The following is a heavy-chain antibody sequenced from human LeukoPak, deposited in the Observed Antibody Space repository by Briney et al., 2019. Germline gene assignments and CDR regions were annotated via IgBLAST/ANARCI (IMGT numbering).Heavy chain of an antibody. CDR3: ARAYVSSTSCCWFDP. V-gene: IGHV4-39*07. D-gene: IGHD2-2*01. Sequence: SETLSLTCTVSGGSISSSSYYWGWIRQPPGKGLEWIGSIYYSGSTSYNPSLKSRVTIPVDTSKNHFSLKLSSVTAADTAVYYCARAYVSSTSCCWFDPWGQGTLVTVSS. J-gene: IGHJ5*02. CDR1: GGSISSSSYY. CDR2: IYYSGST.